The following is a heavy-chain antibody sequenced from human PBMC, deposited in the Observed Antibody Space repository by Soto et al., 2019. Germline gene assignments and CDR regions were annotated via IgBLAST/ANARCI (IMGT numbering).Heavy chain of an antibody. CDR2: IRSKANSYAT. CDR1: GFTFSGSA. V-gene: IGHV3-73*01. CDR3: TRHGSSSSADFGDY. D-gene: IGHD6-6*01. Sequence: GGSLRLSCAASGFTFSGSAMHWVRQASGKGLEWVGRIRSKANSYATAYAASVKGRFTISRDDSKNTAYLQMNSLKTEDTAVYYCTRHGSSSSADFGDYWGQGTLVTVSS. J-gene: IGHJ4*02.